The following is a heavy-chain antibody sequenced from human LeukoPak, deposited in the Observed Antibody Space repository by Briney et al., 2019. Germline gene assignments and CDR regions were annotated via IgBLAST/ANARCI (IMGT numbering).Heavy chain of an antibody. J-gene: IGHJ4*02. V-gene: IGHV4-61*05. D-gene: IGHD5-18*01. CDR2: IYYSGTT. CDR1: GGSISSSSYY. Sequence: SETLSLTCTVSGGSISSSSYYWGWIRQPPGKGLEWIGYIYYSGTTNYNPSLKSRVTISVDTSKDQFSLKLSSVTAADTAVYYCARRGDSYGLDYWGQGTLVTVSS. CDR3: ARRGDSYGLDY.